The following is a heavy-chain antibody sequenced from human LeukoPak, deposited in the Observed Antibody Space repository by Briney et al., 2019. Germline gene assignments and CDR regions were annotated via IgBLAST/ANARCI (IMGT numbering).Heavy chain of an antibody. CDR3: ARDNAVTKIDP. D-gene: IGHD4-17*01. CDR1: GGSISSSSYY. V-gene: IGHV4-39*07. J-gene: IGHJ5*02. Sequence: RTSETLSLTCTVSGGSISSSSYYWGWIRQPPGKGLEWIGSIYYSGSTYYNPSLKSRVTISVDTSKNQFSLKLSSVTAADTAVYYCARDNAVTKIDPWGQGTLVTVSS. CDR2: IYYSGST.